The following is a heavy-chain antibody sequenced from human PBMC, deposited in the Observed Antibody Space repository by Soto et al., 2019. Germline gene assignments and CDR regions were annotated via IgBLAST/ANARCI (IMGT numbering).Heavy chain of an antibody. D-gene: IGHD6-13*01. CDR1: GGSISSSNW. V-gene: IGHV4-4*02. CDR2: IYHSGST. Sequence: QVQLQESGPGLVKPSGTLSLTCAVSGGSISSSNWWSWVRQPPGKGLEWIGEIYHSGSTNYNPSLKSRVTISDDKSKNQFSLKLSSVTAADTAVYYCARARKTGYSSSWGYNWFDPWGQGTLVTVSS. CDR3: ARARKTGYSSSWGYNWFDP. J-gene: IGHJ5*02.